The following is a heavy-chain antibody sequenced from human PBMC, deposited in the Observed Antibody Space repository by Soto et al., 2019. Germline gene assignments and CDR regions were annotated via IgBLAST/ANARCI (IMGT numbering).Heavy chain of an antibody. D-gene: IGHD3-16*01. CDR2: SSSSGGYT. CDR3: ARSSGRRHVFTFDYGLDV. Sequence: QVQLVESGGGLVEPGGSLRLSCAASGFSVGDNYMTWIRQAPGKGLEWLSYSSSSGGYTNYADSVKGRFTISRDNAKNSLYLQMDGLRAEDTAVYFCARSSGRRHVFTFDYGLDVWGQGTTVTVSS. CDR1: GFSVGDNY. V-gene: IGHV3-11*06. J-gene: IGHJ6*02.